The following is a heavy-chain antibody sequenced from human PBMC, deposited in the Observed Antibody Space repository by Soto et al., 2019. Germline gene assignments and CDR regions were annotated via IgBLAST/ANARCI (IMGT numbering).Heavy chain of an antibody. V-gene: IGHV3-21*01. Sequence: GGSLRLSCAASGFTCSNYNMNWVRQAPGKGLEWVSSIITTSAYTYYADSVKGRFTNTRDNARKSLYLQMSSLRAEYTAVYYCARDPGAEVFRGPGTL. CDR1: GFTCSNYN. J-gene: IGHJ1*01. CDR2: IITTSAYT. CDR3: ARDPGAEVF.